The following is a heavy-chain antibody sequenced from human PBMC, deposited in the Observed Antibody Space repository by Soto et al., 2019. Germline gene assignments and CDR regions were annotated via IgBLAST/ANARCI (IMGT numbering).Heavy chain of an antibody. CDR3: AKGDNLGPKTGYAFDP. CDR1: GDSVTSNTAS. CDR2: TYFRSKWYN. Sequence: SQTLSLTCAISGDSVTSNTASWNWIRQSPSRGLEWLGRTYFRSKWYNDYAVSVKSRIIINPDTSNNQFSLQLNSVTPEDTAVYFCAKGDNLGPKTGYAFDPWGQGIMVTVSS. V-gene: IGHV6-1*01. D-gene: IGHD5-12*01. J-gene: IGHJ5*02.